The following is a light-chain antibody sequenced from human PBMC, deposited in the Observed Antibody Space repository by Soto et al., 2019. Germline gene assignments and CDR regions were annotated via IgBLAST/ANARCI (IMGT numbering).Light chain of an antibody. J-gene: IGLJ2*01. CDR1: TSNIGTAYD. Sequence: QSVLTQPPSVSGAPGQRVTISCTGGTSNIGTAYDVHWYQHLPGTAPKILIYGNNKRPSGVPDRFSASKSATSASLAITGLQVEDEADYYCQSFDRSLSAVIFGGGTKVTVL. V-gene: IGLV1-40*01. CDR3: QSFDRSLSAVI. CDR2: GNN.